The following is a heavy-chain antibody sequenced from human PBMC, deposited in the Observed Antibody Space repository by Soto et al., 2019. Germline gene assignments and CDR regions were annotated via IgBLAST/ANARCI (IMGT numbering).Heavy chain of an antibody. CDR2: INPNNGDT. V-gene: IGHV1-2*06. D-gene: IGHD3-10*01. CDR1: GYFFTSHY. Sequence: AASVKVSCKTSGYFFTSHYIHWVRLAPGRGLEWMGRINPNNGDTNSPQKFQGRVTMTSDTSSSTAYMEMSGLRSDDTALYYCAREITYGGGSFSLGLWGQGTLVTVSS. CDR3: AREITYGGGSFSLGL. J-gene: IGHJ4*02.